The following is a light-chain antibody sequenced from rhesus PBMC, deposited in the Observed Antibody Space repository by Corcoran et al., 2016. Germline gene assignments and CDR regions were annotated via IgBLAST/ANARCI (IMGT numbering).Light chain of an antibody. CDR1: QGISSY. V-gene: IGKV1-38*01. CDR3: QQRNSYPFT. Sequence: DIQLTQSPSSLSASVGDRVTITCRASQGISSYLDWYQQKPGKAPKLLIYDASNLQSGVPSRFSGSGSGTDFTLTISSLQPEDFAVYYCQQRNSYPFTFGPGTKLDIK. CDR2: DAS. J-gene: IGKJ3*01.